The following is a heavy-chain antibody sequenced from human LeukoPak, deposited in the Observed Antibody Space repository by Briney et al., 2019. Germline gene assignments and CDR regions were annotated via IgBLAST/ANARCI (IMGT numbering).Heavy chain of an antibody. Sequence: SQTLSLTCAISGDSVSSNSAAWNWIRQSPPRGLEWLGRTYYRSKWYNDYAVSVKSRITINPDTSKNQFSLQLNSVTPEDTAVYYCARAGSRYSRDPLWFGDLSPSGMDVWGQGTTVTVSS. CDR1: GDSVSSNSAA. CDR2: TYYRSKWYN. V-gene: IGHV6-1*01. J-gene: IGHJ6*02. D-gene: IGHD3-10*01. CDR3: ARAGSRYSRDPLWFGDLSPSGMDV.